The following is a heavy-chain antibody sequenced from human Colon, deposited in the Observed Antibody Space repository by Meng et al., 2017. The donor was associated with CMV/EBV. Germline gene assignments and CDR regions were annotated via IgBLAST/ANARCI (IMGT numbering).Heavy chain of an antibody. Sequence: SCVVSGLTFGTYTMNWVRQAPGKGLEWVASINSYADIIGYADSVQGRFTISRDNAKNSLYLQMNSLGAEDTAVYFCVREVRRSWFDPWGQGTLVTVSS. V-gene: IGHV3-21*01. CDR3: VREVRRSWFDP. CDR1: GLTFGTYT. CDR2: INSYADII. J-gene: IGHJ5*02. D-gene: IGHD4-11*01.